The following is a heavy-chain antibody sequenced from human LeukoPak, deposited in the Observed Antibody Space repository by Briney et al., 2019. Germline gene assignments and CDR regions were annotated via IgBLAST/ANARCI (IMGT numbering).Heavy chain of an antibody. CDR3: ATRSSTLAAARCFDD. CDR1: GESLSAYF. Sequence: PSETLSLTCAVHGESLSAYFWSWIRQVPGKGLEWIGEIDHRGGSNYNPPLKSRATISVGTSKNHFSLSLTSVTAADTAVYYCATRSSTLAAARCFDDWGQGTVVTVSS. D-gene: IGHD6-6*01. J-gene: IGHJ4*03. V-gene: IGHV4-34*01. CDR2: IDHRGGS.